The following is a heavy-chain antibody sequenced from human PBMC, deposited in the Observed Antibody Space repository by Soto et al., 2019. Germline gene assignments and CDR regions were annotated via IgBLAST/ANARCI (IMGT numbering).Heavy chain of an antibody. CDR1: GFTFSSSA. CDR2: ISYDGSNK. CDR3: ARDKRDLRFLAWSYYFDY. V-gene: IGHV3-30-3*01. Sequence: QVQLVESGGGVVQPGRSLRLSCAASGFTFSSSAMHWVSQAPGKGLEWVAVISYDGSNKYYADSVKGRFTISRDNSKHTLYLQMNSLRAEDTAVYYCARDKRDLRFLAWSYYFDYWGQGTLLTVSS. J-gene: IGHJ4*02. D-gene: IGHD3-3*01.